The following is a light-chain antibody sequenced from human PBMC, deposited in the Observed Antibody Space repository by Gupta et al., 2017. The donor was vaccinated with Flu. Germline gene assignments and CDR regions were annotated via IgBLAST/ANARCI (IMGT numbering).Light chain of an antibody. CDR3: SSYAGSLYV. V-gene: IGLV2-8*01. Sequence: QSVPISCTGTSSDVGGYTYVSWHQQHPGKAPKLMIYEVSKRPSGVPDRFSGSKSGNTASLTVSGLQAEDEADYYCSSYAGSLYVFGTGTKVTVL. CDR1: SSDVGGYTY. J-gene: IGLJ1*01. CDR2: EVS.